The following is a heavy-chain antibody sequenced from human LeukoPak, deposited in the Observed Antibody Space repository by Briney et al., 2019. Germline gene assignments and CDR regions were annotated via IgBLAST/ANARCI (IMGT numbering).Heavy chain of an antibody. CDR1: GYTFTSYG. Sequence: ASVKVSCKASGYTFTSYGISWVRQAPGQGLEYMGWMNPNNGGTSYAQKFQGRVTMTRDTSITTAYMELNRLRSEDTAVYYCARAIVGATGADYWGQGTLVTVSS. CDR2: MNPNNGGT. V-gene: IGHV1-2*02. D-gene: IGHD1-26*01. J-gene: IGHJ4*02. CDR3: ARAIVGATGADY.